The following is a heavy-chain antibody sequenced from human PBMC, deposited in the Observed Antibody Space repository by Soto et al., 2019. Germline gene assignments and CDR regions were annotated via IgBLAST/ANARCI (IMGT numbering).Heavy chain of an antibody. V-gene: IGHV4-4*02. CDR2: IYHSGSP. J-gene: IGHJ4*02. D-gene: IGHD3-10*01. CDR1: GVSISSSSW. CDR3: VRGDGSGSFAD. Sequence: QVQLQESGPGLVKPSGTLSLTCGVSGVSISSSSWWSWVRQPPGKGLEWIGEIYHSGSPTYTPSLRGRVSISVYKSKNDFSLKVTSVTAADTAVYYCVRGDGSGSFADWGQGTLVTVSS.